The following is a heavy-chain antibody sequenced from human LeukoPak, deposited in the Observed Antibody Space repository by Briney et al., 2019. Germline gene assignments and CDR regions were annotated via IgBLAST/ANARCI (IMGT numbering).Heavy chain of an antibody. CDR3: ARRWNARLYNWFDP. J-gene: IGHJ5*02. CDR2: IYHSGST. CDR1: GGSISSSNW. Sequence: SETLSLTCAVSGGSISSSNWWSWVRQPPGKGLEWIGEIYHSGSTNYNPSLKSRVTISVDKSKNQFSLKLSSVTAADTAVYYCARRWNARLYNWFDPLGPGNPGHRLL. D-gene: IGHD1-1*01. V-gene: IGHV4-4*02.